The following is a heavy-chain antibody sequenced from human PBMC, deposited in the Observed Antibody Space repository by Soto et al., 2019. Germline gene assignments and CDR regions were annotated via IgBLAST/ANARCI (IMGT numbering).Heavy chain of an antibody. CDR2: ISPYKANT. V-gene: IGHV1-18*01. D-gene: IGHD2-2*01. CDR1: GYTFSSYF. CDR3: ARSNVPAANSGWFDP. J-gene: IGHJ5*02. Sequence: QVQLIQSGAEVKKPGASVKVSCKASGYTFSSYFISWVRQAPGQGLEWMGWISPYKANTNYAQKFQGRVTMTTDTSTSTAYMELKSLTFDDTAVYYCARSNVPAANSGWFDPWGQGTLVTISS.